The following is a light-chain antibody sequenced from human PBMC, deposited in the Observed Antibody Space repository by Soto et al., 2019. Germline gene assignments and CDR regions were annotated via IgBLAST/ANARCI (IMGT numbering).Light chain of an antibody. V-gene: IGLV4-60*02. J-gene: IGLJ3*02. CDR3: ATWDSNSRV. CDR1: SGHSSYI. Sequence: QSVLTQSSSASASLGSSVKLTCSLSSGHSSYIIAWHQQQPGKAPRFLMKVESGGTYNKGTGVPDRFSASSSGADRYRTSSNLQFEYEADYYCATWDSNSRVFGGGTKLTVL. CDR2: VESGGTY.